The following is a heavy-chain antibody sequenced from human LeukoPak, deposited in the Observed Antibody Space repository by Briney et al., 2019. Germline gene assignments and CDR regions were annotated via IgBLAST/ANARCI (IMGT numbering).Heavy chain of an antibody. CDR2: INWNGAST. Sequence: PGGTLRLSCAASGFTLYAFGMSWVRPAPGKGLEGGSGINWNGASTGYADSVKGRFTISRDNAKNSLYLQMNSLRAEHTALYYWGRNTYSSSWHGTFDYWGQGTLVTVSS. CDR1: GFTLYAFG. J-gene: IGHJ4*02. V-gene: IGHV3-20*04. D-gene: IGHD6-13*01. CDR3: GRNTYSSSWHGTFDY.